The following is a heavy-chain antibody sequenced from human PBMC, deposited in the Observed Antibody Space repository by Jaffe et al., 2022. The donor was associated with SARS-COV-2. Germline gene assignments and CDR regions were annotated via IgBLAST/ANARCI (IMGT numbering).Heavy chain of an antibody. J-gene: IGHJ6*02. CDR1: GFTFSSYG. CDR3: AKDIALYGDYVPYGMDV. Sequence: QVQLVESGGGVVQPGRSLRLSCAASGFTFSSYGMHWVRQAPGKGLEWVAVISYDGSNKYYADSVKGRFTISRDNSKNTLYLQMNSLRAEDTAVYYCAKDIALYGDYVPYGMDVWGQGTTVTVSS. V-gene: IGHV3-30*18. D-gene: IGHD4-17*01. CDR2: ISYDGSNK.